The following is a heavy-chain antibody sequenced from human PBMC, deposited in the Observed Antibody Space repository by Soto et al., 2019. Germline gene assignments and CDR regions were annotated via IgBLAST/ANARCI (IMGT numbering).Heavy chain of an antibody. D-gene: IGHD3-10*01. CDR2: INQDGSQK. CDR1: GFTFSSYW. J-gene: IGHJ5*02. CDR3: GASLGRGTISDGNWFDP. V-gene: IGHV3-7*01. Sequence: GGSLRLSCVASGFTFSSYWMTWVRQAPGKGLEWVANINQDGSQKYYVDSVKGRFTISRDNAKNSLYLQMNSLRAEDTAVYYCGASLGRGTISDGNWFDPWGQGTLVTVSS.